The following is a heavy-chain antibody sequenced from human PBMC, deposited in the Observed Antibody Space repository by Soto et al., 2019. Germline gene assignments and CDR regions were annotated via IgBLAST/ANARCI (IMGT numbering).Heavy chain of an antibody. CDR2: ISAYNGNT. J-gene: IGHJ3*02. V-gene: IGHV1-18*01. CDR1: GGTFSSYA. D-gene: IGHD2-15*01. CDR3: AGTPTRRALDAFDI. Sequence: ASVKVSCKASGGTFSSYAISWVRQAPGQGLEWMGWISAYNGNTNYAQKLQGRVTMTTDTSTSTAYMELRSLRSDDTAVYYCAGTPTRRALDAFDIWGQGTLVTVSS.